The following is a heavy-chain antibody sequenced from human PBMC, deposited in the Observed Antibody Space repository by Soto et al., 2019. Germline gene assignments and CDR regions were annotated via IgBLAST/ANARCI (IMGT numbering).Heavy chain of an antibody. CDR3: ATRRGENAWLNYFDY. V-gene: IGHV4-59*01. CDR2: IYYSGST. D-gene: IGHD3-16*01. Sequence: SETLSLTCTVSGGSISSYYWSWIRQPPGKGLEWIGYIYYSGSTNYNPSLKSRVTISVDTSKNQFSLKLSSVTAADTAVYYCATRRGENAWLNYFDYWGQGTLVTVSS. J-gene: IGHJ4*02. CDR1: GGSISSYY.